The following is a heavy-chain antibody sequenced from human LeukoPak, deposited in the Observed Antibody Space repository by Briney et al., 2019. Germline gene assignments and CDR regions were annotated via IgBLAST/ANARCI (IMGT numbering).Heavy chain of an antibody. D-gene: IGHD3-22*01. Sequence: GGSLRLSCAASGFTFSNAWMSWVRQAPGKGLEWVGRIKSKTGGGTTDYAAPVEGRFTISRDDSKNTLYLQMNSLKTEDTAVYYCTTESYYYDSSGYYWGQGTLVTVSS. V-gene: IGHV3-15*01. J-gene: IGHJ4*02. CDR2: IKSKTGGGTT. CDR3: TTESYYYDSSGYY. CDR1: GFTFSNAW.